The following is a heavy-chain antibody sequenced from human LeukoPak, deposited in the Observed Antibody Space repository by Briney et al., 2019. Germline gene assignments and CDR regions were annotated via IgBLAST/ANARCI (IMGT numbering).Heavy chain of an antibody. J-gene: IGHJ4*02. D-gene: IGHD2-15*01. Sequence: SETLSLTCTVSGGSISSNYWSWIRQPPGKGLEWIGYIYNSGGINYNPSLKSRVAISVDTSKNQFSLKLNSVTAADTAVYYCAKQLGYCSDGSCYFPYWGQGTLVTVSS. CDR2: IYNSGGI. CDR1: GGSISSNY. V-gene: IGHV4-59*01. CDR3: AKQLGYCSDGSCYFPY.